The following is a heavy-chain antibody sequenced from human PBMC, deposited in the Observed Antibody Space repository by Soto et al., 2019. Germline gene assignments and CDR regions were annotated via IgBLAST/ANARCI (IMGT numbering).Heavy chain of an antibody. CDR1: GFIFSREA. D-gene: IGHD2-15*01. Sequence: GGSLRLSCEASGFIFSREAMNWVRQAPGKGPEWVSAISGSGGTTDYADSVKGRFTISRDNSKNTVYLQMNSLRAEDTAIYFCARGAGYCRGGHCYSYYFDHWGQGTQVTVSS. V-gene: IGHV3-23*01. CDR2: ISGSGGTT. CDR3: ARGAGYCRGGHCYSYYFDH. J-gene: IGHJ4*02.